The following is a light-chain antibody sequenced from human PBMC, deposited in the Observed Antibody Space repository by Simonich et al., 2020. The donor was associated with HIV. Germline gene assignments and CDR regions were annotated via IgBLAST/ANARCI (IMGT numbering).Light chain of an antibody. Sequence: QSALTQPASVSGSPGQSNTISCTGTSSDVGGYNYVSWYQQHPAKAPKLMIYDGIKRPSGVSNRFSGSKSGNTASLTISGLQAEDEADYYCSSYTSSSTWVFGGGTKLTVL. CDR1: SSDVGGYNY. V-gene: IGLV2-14*01. CDR2: DGI. J-gene: IGLJ3*02. CDR3: SSYTSSSTWV.